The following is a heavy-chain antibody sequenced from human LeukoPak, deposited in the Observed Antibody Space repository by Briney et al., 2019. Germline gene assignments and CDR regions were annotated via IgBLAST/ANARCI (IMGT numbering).Heavy chain of an antibody. Sequence: GGSLRLSCAASGFTFSGYAMHWVRQAPGKGLEWVANIKQDGGEKYYVDSVKGRFTISRDNAKNSLYLQVNSLRVEDTAVYYCARDGRPLDYWGQGTLVTVSS. CDR1: GFTFSGYA. V-gene: IGHV3-7*03. CDR3: ARDGRPLDY. J-gene: IGHJ4*02. CDR2: IKQDGGEK.